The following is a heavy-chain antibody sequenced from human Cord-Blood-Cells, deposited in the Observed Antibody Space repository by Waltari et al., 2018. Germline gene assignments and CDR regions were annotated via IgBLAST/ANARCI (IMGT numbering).Heavy chain of an antibody. V-gene: IGHV3-43*02. CDR3: AKDGRSGATFDY. J-gene: IGHJ4*02. CDR2: ISGDGGST. Sequence: EVQLVESGGGVVQPGGSLRLSCAASGFTLDDYAMHWVRQAPGKGLEWVSLISGDGGSTYYADSVKGRFTISRDNSKNSLYLQMNSLRTEDTALYYCAKDGRSGATFDYWGQGTLVTVSS. CDR1: GFTLDDYA. D-gene: IGHD7-27*01.